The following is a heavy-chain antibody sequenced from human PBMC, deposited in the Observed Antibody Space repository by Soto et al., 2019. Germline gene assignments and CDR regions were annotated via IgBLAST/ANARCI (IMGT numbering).Heavy chain of an antibody. D-gene: IGHD6-13*01. J-gene: IGHJ6*02. Sequence: SQTLSLTCAISGGSVSSNSAAWNWIRQSPSRGLEWLGRTYYRSKWYNDYAVSVKSRITINPDTSKNQFSLQLNSVTPEDTAVYYCAREIAAAGTRGYYYYYGMDVWGQGTTVTVSS. V-gene: IGHV6-1*01. CDR3: AREIAAAGTRGYYYYYGMDV. CDR1: GGSVSSNSAA. CDR2: TYYRSKWYN.